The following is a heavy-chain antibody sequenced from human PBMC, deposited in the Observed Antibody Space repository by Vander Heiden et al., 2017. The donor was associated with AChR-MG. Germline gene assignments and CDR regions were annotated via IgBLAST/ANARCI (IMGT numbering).Heavy chain of an antibody. CDR2: INPSGGST. D-gene: IGHD4-17*01. Sequence: QVQLVQSGAEVKKPGASVKVSCKASGYTFTSYYMHWVRQAPGQGLEWMGIINPSGGSTSYAQKFQGRVTMTRDTSTSTVYMELSSLRSEDTAVYYCARDLSSYGDYSEFDYWGQGTLVTVSS. J-gene: IGHJ4*02. CDR1: GYTFTSYY. CDR3: ARDLSSYGDYSEFDY. V-gene: IGHV1-46*01.